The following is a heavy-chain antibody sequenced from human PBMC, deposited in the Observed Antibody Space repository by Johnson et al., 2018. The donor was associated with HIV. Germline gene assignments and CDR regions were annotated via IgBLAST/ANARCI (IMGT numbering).Heavy chain of an antibody. CDR3: ARDRAAAGTDALDI. V-gene: IGHV3-66*02. D-gene: IGHD6-13*01. CDR1: GFTFSSSA. Sequence: VQLVESGGGLVQPGGSLRLSCAASGFTFSSSAMSWVRQAPGKGLEWVSVIYNGCSTYYAASVKGRFPISRDNSKNTLYLQMNSLRAEDTAVYYCARDRAAAGTDALDIWGQGTMVTVSS. J-gene: IGHJ3*02. CDR2: IYNGCST.